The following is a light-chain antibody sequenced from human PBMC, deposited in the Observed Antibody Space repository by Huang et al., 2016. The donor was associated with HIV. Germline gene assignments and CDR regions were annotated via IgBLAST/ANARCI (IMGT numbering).Light chain of an antibody. V-gene: IGKV1-39*01. Sequence: DIQMTQSPSSLSASVGDRVTITCRASQSIIAYLNWYQQKPGKAPSLLIYAATSLQSGVPSRVSGSGSGTEFTLTISSLQPADFATYYCQQSFSIPWTFGQGTKVEIK. CDR2: AAT. CDR1: QSIIAY. J-gene: IGKJ1*01. CDR3: QQSFSIPWT.